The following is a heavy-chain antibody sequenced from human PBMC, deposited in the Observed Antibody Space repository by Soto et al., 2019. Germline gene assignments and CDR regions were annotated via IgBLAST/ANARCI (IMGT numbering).Heavy chain of an antibody. Sequence: QITLNESGPTQVKPRQTLTLTCTFSGFSLTTSGVGVGWIRQSPGKAPEWLALIYWDADKRYSPSLKSRLTITKDTSKNRVLLTMADLDPADTATYYCAHRVLRTVFGLVTTTAIYFDFWGQGTPVAVSS. J-gene: IGHJ4*02. CDR3: AHRVLRTVFGLVTTTAIYFDF. D-gene: IGHD3-3*01. V-gene: IGHV2-5*02. CDR2: IYWDADK. CDR1: GFSLTTSGVG.